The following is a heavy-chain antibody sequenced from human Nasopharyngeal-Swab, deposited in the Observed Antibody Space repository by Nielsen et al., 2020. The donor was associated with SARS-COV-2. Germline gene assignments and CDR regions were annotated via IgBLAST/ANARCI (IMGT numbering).Heavy chain of an antibody. J-gene: IGHJ6*03. D-gene: IGHD4-11*01. CDR3: ARCHRLDSNYYYYYMDV. CDR1: GGSISSGGYY. CDR2: IYYSGST. Sequence: SETLSLTCTVSGGSISSGGYYWSWIRQHPGKGLEWIGYIYYSGSTYYNPSLKSRVTISVDTSKNQFSLKLSSVTAADTAVYYCARCHRLDSNYYYYYMDVWGKGTTVTVSS. V-gene: IGHV4-31*03.